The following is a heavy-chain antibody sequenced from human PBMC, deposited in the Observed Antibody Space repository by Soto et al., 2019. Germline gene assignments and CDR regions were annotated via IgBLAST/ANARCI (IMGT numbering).Heavy chain of an antibody. D-gene: IGHD3-3*01. CDR1: GFTFSSYA. CDR3: ARSVGYYDFWSGVDY. V-gene: IGHV3-23*01. Sequence: GGSLRLSCAASGFTFSSYAMSWVRQAPGKGLEWVSAISGSGGSTYYADSVKGRFTISRDNSKNTLYLQMNSLRAEDTAVYYCARSVGYYDFWSGVDYWGQGTLVTVSS. J-gene: IGHJ4*02. CDR2: ISGSGGST.